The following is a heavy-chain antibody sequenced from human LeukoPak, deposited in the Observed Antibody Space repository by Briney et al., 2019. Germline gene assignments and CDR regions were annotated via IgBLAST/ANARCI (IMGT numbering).Heavy chain of an antibody. CDR1: GFTFSDYY. J-gene: IGHJ4*02. Sequence: GGALSLSCAASGFTFSDYYMSWIRQAPGQGLEGVSYISSSSPTMYYADSVKGRFSVSRDNAKNSLYLQMNSLRAEDTAMYYCAREYTSGSYYIDYWGQGTLVTVSS. V-gene: IGHV3-11*01. CDR3: AREYTSGSYYIDY. CDR2: ISSSSPTM. D-gene: IGHD3-10*01.